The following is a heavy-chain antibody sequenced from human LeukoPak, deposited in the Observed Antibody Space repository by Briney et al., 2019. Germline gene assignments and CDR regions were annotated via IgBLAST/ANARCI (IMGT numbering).Heavy chain of an antibody. J-gene: IGHJ4*02. V-gene: IGHV3-11*01. CDR1: GFTFSDYY. Sequence: GGSLRLSCAASGFTFSDYYISWIRQAPGKELEWVSYISSSGSTIYYADSVKGRLTISRDNAKNSLYLQMNSLRAEDTAVYYCASSGDLYSSSWYAYWGQGTLVTVSS. CDR2: ISSSGSTI. D-gene: IGHD6-13*01. CDR3: ASSGDLYSSSWYAY.